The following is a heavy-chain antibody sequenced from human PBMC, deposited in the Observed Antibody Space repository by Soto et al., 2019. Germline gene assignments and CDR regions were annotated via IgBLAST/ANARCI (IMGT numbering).Heavy chain of an antibody. CDR3: AKGKTSGWYYFVY. CDR1: GFTFANYA. D-gene: IGHD6-19*01. Sequence: EVLLLESGGDLAQPGGSLRLSCAASGFTFANYAMSWVRQAPGKGLEWVSGISASGRDTSYADSVKDRFTISRDSSKNTLFLQMNSLRAEDTAMYYCAKGKTSGWYYFVYWGQGTLVTVSS. J-gene: IGHJ4*02. V-gene: IGHV3-23*01. CDR2: ISASGRDT.